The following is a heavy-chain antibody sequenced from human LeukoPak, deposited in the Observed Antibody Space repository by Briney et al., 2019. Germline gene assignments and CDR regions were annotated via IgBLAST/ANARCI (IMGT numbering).Heavy chain of an antibody. D-gene: IGHD6-13*01. V-gene: IGHV5-51*01. J-gene: IGHJ3*02. CDR2: IYPGDSDT. CDR1: GYSFTSYW. Sequence: HGESLKISCKGSGYSFTSYWTGWVRQVPGKGLEWMGIIYPGDSDTTYSPSFQGQVTISADKSISTAYLQWSSLKASDSAMYYCGRIPAAGSLKGSFDIWGQGTMVTVSS. CDR3: GRIPAAGSLKGSFDI.